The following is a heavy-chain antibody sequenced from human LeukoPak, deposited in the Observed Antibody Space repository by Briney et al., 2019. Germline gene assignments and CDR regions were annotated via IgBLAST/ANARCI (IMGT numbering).Heavy chain of an antibody. Sequence: GGSLRLSCAASGFTFSDYHMSWIRQAPGKGLEWVSYISSSGSTIYYADSVKGRFTISRDNAKNSLYLQMNSLRAEDTALYYCARVKYSGSYPHDYWGQGTLVTVSS. CDR2: ISSSGSTI. J-gene: IGHJ4*02. CDR1: GFTFSDYH. V-gene: IGHV3-11*04. D-gene: IGHD1-26*01. CDR3: ARVKYSGSYPHDY.